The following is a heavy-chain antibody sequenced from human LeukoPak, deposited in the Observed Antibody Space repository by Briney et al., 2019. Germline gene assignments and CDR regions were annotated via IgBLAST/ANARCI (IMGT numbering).Heavy chain of an antibody. D-gene: IGHD1-14*01. J-gene: IGHJ4*02. CDR2: FDPEDGET. V-gene: IGHV1-24*01. Sequence: ASVKVSCKVSGYTLTELSMHWVRQAPGKGLEWMGGFDPEDGETIYAQKFQGRVTMTRDTSTSTVFMELSSLRSEDTAVYFCARDGEVNQQTYFDYWGQGTLVTVSS. CDR1: GYTLTELS. CDR3: ARDGEVNQQTYFDY.